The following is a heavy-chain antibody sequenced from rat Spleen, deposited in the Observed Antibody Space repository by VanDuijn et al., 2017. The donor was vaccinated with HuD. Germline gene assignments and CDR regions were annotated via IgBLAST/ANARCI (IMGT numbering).Heavy chain of an antibody. D-gene: IGHD1-12*02. V-gene: IGHV5-31*01. CDR1: GITFNNYW. CDR2: ISYDGLNT. CDR3: TREGYDGTSSGFDY. J-gene: IGHJ2*01. Sequence: EVQLVESGGGLVQPGRSLKLSCVASGITFNNYWMTWIRQAPGKGLEWVATISYDGLNTYYRDSVKGRFTISRENAKSTLYLQMNGLKSEDSATYYCTREGYDGTSSGFDYWGQGVMVTVSS.